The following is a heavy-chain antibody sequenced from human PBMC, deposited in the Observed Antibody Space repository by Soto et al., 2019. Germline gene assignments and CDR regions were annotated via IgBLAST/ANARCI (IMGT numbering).Heavy chain of an antibody. CDR3: AREPGYYDSMWYFDY. Sequence: QVQLVQSGAEVKKPGASAKVSCKASGYTFTSYGLRWVRHAPGQGLEWMGWISAYNGNTNYAQKLQGRVTRTTDTSTSTDYSELRSLRSDDTAVYYWAREPGYYDSMWYFDYWGQGTLVTVSS. J-gene: IGHJ4*02. CDR2: ISAYNGNT. CDR1: GYTFTSYG. D-gene: IGHD3-22*01. V-gene: IGHV1-18*01.